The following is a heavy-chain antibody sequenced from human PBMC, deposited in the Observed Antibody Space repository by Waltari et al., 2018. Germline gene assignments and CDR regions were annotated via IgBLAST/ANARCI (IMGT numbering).Heavy chain of an antibody. CDR3: APEYYDSSGYYQYNWFDP. V-gene: IGHV4-39*01. Sequence: QLQLQESGPGLVKPSETLSLTCTVSGGSISSSSYYWGWIRQPPGKGLEWIGSIYYSGSTYYNPSLKSRVTISVDTSKNQFSLKLSSVTAADTAVYYCAPEYYDSSGYYQYNWFDPWGQGTLVTVSS. D-gene: IGHD3-22*01. CDR2: IYYSGST. CDR1: GGSISSSSYY. J-gene: IGHJ5*02.